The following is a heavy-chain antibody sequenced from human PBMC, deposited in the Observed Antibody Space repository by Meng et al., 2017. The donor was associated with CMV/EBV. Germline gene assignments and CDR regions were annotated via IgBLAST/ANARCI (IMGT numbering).Heavy chain of an antibody. CDR1: GGSISSGDYY. CDR3: ARLSGSGTTSTGYHYAFDS. V-gene: IGHV4-30-4*08. Sequence: AHRQESGPVSVKPSPTLSPTCSVSGGSISSGDYYCSWIRQPPGKGLEWIGYIYYSGTTYYNPSLESRVTISVDTSKNQFSLNLSSVTAADTAVYYCARLSGSGTTSTGYHYAFDSWGQGTLVTVSS. D-gene: IGHD3-22*01. J-gene: IGHJ4*02. CDR2: IYYSGTT.